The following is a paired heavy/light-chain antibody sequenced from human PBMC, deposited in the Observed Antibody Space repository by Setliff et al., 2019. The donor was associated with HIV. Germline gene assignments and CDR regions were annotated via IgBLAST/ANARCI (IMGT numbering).Heavy chain of an antibody. CDR1: GDFVNRGYY. V-gene: IGHV4-38-2*02. Sequence: QLQESGPGLVRPSETLSLTCSVSGDFVNRGYYWGWIRQPPGKGLEWIGSVYHSGTTYYSPSLKNRVAISMDPSKNQFSLIVTSVTAADTAVYYCARPSDAGSYPPFDPWGQGTLVIVSS. D-gene: IGHD1-26*01. CDR3: ARPSDAGSYPPFDP. CDR2: VYHSGTT. J-gene: IGHJ5*02.
Light chain of an antibody. J-gene: IGKJ4*01. V-gene: IGKV1-39*01. Sequence: DIQMTQSPSSLSASIGDTVTITCRTSHNINKYLNWYQQKPGKAPKVLIYAASNLQSGVPSRFSGSGSGTDFTLTISSLQPEDFATYYCQQSYTTLVTFGGGTKVEIK. CDR2: AAS. CDR1: HNINKY. CDR3: QQSYTTLVT.